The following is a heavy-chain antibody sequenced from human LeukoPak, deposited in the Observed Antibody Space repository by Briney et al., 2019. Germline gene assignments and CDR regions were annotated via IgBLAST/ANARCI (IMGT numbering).Heavy chain of an antibody. V-gene: IGHV1-2*02. CDR1: GYTFTGYY. D-gene: IGHD2-2*01. Sequence: ASVKVSCKASGYTFTGYYMHWVRQAPGQGLEWMGWINPNSGGTNYAQKFQGRVTMTRDTSISTAYMELSRLRSDDTAVYYCARAAVPAAHPYFDYWDQGTLVTVSS. CDR3: ARAAVPAAHPYFDY. CDR2: INPNSGGT. J-gene: IGHJ4*02.